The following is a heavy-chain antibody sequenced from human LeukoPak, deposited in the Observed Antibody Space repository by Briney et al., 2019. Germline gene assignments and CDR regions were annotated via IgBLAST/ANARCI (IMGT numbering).Heavy chain of an antibody. J-gene: IGHJ4*02. CDR3: AREARGSGRDFDY. D-gene: IGHD1-26*01. V-gene: IGHV3-11*01. Sequence: GGSLRLSCAASGFTFSDFYMSWLRQAPGMGLEWISYIGTRSNPIYYSDSVKGRFTISRDDAKNSLYLQMNSLRDEDTAVYFCAREARGSGRDFDYWGQGILVTVSS. CDR1: GFTFSDFY. CDR2: IGTRSNPI.